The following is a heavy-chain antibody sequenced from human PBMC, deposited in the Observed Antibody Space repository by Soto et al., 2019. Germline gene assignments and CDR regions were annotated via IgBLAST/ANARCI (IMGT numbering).Heavy chain of an antibody. V-gene: IGHV5-51*01. Sequence: GESLKISCKGSGYSFTSYWIGWVRQMPGKGLEWMGIIYPGDSDTRYSPSFQGQVTISADKSISTAYLQWSSLKASDTAMYYCARHPRVGGRFYYYYGMDVWGQGTTVTVSS. CDR2: IYPGDSDT. CDR3: ARHPRVGGRFYYYYGMDV. CDR1: GYSFTSYW. D-gene: IGHD2-2*01. J-gene: IGHJ6*02.